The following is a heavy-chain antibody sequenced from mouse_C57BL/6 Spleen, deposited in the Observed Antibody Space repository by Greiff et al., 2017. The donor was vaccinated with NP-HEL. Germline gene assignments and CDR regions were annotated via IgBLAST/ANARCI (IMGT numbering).Heavy chain of an antibody. CDR2: IWSGGST. J-gene: IGHJ4*01. CDR3: ASYYYSAMDY. D-gene: IGHD1-1*01. Sequence: QVQLQQSGPGLVQPSQSLSITCTVSGFSLTSYGVHWVRQSPGKGLEWLGVIWSGGSTDYNAAFISRLSISKDNSKSQVFFKMNSLQSDDTAIYYCASYYYSAMDYWGQGTSVTVSS. CDR1: GFSLTSYG. V-gene: IGHV2-2*01.